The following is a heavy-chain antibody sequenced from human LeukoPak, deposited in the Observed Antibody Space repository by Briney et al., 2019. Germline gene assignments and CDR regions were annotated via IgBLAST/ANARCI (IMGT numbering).Heavy chain of an antibody. CDR3: ARVSGRNIDY. J-gene: IGHJ4*02. CDR1: GGSISSSSYY. V-gene: IGHV4-39*07. Sequence: SETLSLTCTVSGGSISSSSYYWGWIRQPPGKGLEWIGSIYYSGSTYYNPSLKSRVTISVDTSKNQFSLKLSSVTAADTAVYYCARVSGRNIDYWGQGTLVTVSS. D-gene: IGHD6-19*01. CDR2: IYYSGST.